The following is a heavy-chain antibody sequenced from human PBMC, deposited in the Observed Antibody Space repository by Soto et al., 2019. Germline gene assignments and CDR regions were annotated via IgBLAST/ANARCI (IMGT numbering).Heavy chain of an antibody. CDR2: ISGDGGTT. Sequence: EVQLVESGGDLVQRGGSLRLSCAASGFPFSSYWMHWVRHTPGKGLDWVARISGDGGTTYYADSVTGRFTVSSDKAKITLSLQISGLRAEDTAVYYCAREYYGLLTGYYTDYWGQGTLVAVSS. CDR1: GFPFSSYW. V-gene: IGHV3-74*01. CDR3: AREYYGLLTGYYTDY. D-gene: IGHD3-9*01. J-gene: IGHJ4*02.